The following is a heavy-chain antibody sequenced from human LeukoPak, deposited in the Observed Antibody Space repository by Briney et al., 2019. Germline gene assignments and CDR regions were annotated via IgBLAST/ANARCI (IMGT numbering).Heavy chain of an antibody. CDR1: GGSISSYY. Sequence: PSETLSLTRTVSGGSISSYYWSWIRQPPGKGLERIGYIYYSGSTNYNPSLKSRVTISVDTSKNQFSLKLSSVTAADTAVYYCARSKDILTGYCFDYWGQGTLVTVSS. V-gene: IGHV4-59*01. CDR3: ARSKDILTGYCFDY. J-gene: IGHJ4*02. D-gene: IGHD3-9*01. CDR2: IYYSGST.